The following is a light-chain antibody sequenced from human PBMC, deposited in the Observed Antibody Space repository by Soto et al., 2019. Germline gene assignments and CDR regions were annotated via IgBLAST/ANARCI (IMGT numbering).Light chain of an antibody. CDR2: GAS. Sequence: EIVMTQSPATLSVSPGEGATLSCSARRSVSSNLAWYQQKPGQAPRLLIYGASTRATGIPARFSGSGSETEFTLTISSLQSEDFAFYYCQQYNNWPPWTFGQGTKVEIK. CDR1: RSVSSN. V-gene: IGKV3-15*01. CDR3: QQYNNWPPWT. J-gene: IGKJ1*01.